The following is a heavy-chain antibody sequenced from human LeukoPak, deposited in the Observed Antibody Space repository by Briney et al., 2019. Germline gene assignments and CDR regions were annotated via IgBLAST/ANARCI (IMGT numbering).Heavy chain of an antibody. V-gene: IGHV3-53*01. D-gene: IGHD5-24*01. Sequence: GGSLRLSCAASGLAVSSNYMSWVRQAPGKGLEWVSLIYSSGSTYYADSVKGRFTISRDNSKNTLFLQMNSLTAEDTAMYYCTRTFLSGDGYKVGYFDYWGQGTLVTVSS. CDR3: TRTFLSGDGYKVGYFDY. CDR1: GLAVSSNY. CDR2: IYSSGST. J-gene: IGHJ4*02.